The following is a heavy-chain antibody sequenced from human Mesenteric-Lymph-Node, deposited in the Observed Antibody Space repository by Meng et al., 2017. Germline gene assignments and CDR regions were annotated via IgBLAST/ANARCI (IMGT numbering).Heavy chain of an antibody. CDR2: ISSSSSTK. CDR1: EFNFSDYY. J-gene: IGHJ4*02. D-gene: IGHD5-12*01. Sequence: QVQLVESGGGLVKPGGSLRVSCAASEFNFSDYYMSWIRQAPGKGLEWVAHISSSSSTKYFADSVKGRFTISRDDAKNSLYLQMNSLRAEDTAVYYCVRELRLGYWGQGTLVTVSS. CDR3: VRELRLGY. V-gene: IGHV3-11*04.